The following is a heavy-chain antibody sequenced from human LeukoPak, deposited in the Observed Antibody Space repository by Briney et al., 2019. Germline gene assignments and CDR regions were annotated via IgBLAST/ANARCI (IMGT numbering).Heavy chain of an antibody. CDR1: GFTFSTYA. Sequence: GESLRLSCAASGFTFSTYAIHWVRQAPGKGLEWVAVISYDGNNKYYADSVQGRFIISRDNSKSTLYLQMNSLRAEDTAVYHYARDRRIAVAGIFDFWGQGTLVTVSS. V-gene: IGHV3-30-3*01. CDR3: ARDRRIAVAGIFDF. CDR2: ISYDGNNK. D-gene: IGHD6-19*01. J-gene: IGHJ4*02.